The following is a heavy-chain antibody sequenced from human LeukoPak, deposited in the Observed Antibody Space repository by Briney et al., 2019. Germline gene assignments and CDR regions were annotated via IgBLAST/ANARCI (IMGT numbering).Heavy chain of an antibody. D-gene: IGHD3-10*01. CDR1: GGSISSYY. Sequence: PSETLSLTCTVSGGSISSYYWSWIRQPPGKGLEWIGYIYYSGSTNYNPSLKSRVTISVDTSKNQFSLKLSSVTAADTAVYYCAREKRTTYYYGSGSYGFDYWGQGTLVTVSS. J-gene: IGHJ4*02. CDR3: AREKRTTYYYGSGSYGFDY. CDR2: IYYSGST. V-gene: IGHV4-59*01.